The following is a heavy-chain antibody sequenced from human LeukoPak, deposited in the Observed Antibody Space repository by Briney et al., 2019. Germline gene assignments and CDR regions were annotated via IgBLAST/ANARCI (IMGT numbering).Heavy chain of an antibody. J-gene: IGHJ4*02. CDR3: ARGRGMGYYYDSSGLFDY. V-gene: IGHV1-18*01. CDR1: GYTFTSYG. Sequence: ASVKVSCKASGYTFTSYGISWVRQAPGQGLEWMGWISAYNGNTNYAQKLQGRVTMTTDTSTSTAYMELRSLRSDDTAVYYCARGRGMGYYYDSSGLFDYWGQGTLVTVSS. CDR2: ISAYNGNT. D-gene: IGHD3-22*01.